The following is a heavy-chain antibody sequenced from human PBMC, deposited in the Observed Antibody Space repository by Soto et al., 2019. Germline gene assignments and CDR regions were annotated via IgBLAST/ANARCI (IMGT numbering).Heavy chain of an antibody. CDR1: GYTFTGYY. V-gene: IGHV1-2*02. D-gene: IGHD6-6*01. Sequence: ASVKVSCKTSGYTFTGYYIHWVRQAPGQGLEWMGWINPNSGDAKYAQKFQGRVTMTRDPSTAYMQLSTPSSDDTAVYYCARSLSTIGARPDYWGQGTLVTVSS. J-gene: IGHJ4*02. CDR2: INPNSGDA. CDR3: ARSLSTIGARPDY.